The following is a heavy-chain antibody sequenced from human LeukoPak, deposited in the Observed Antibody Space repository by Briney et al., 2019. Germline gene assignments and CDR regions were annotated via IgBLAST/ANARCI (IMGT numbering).Heavy chain of an antibody. V-gene: IGHV4-59*01. J-gene: IGHJ4*02. D-gene: IGHD2-21*02. CDR1: GGSISSYY. Sequence: SETLSLTCTVSGGSISSYYWSWIRQPPGKGLEWIGYIYYSGSTNYNPSLKSQVTISVDTSKNQFSLKLSSVTAADTAVYYCARVRDGAYCGGDCYLGYFDYWGQGTLVTVSS. CDR2: IYYSGST. CDR3: ARVRDGAYCGGDCYLGYFDY.